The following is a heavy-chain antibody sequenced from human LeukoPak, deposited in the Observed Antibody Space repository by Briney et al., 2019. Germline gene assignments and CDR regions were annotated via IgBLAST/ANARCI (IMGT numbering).Heavy chain of an antibody. CDR3: ARVTPDYYDSSGHFDY. D-gene: IGHD3-22*01. Sequence: GGSLRLSCAASGFTFSSYEMNWVRQAPGKGLEWVSYISSSGSTIYYADSVKGRFTISRDNAKNSLYLQMNSLRAEDTAVYYCARVTPDYYDSSGHFDYWGQGTLVTVSS. CDR2: ISSSGSTI. V-gene: IGHV3-48*03. J-gene: IGHJ4*02. CDR1: GFTFSSYE.